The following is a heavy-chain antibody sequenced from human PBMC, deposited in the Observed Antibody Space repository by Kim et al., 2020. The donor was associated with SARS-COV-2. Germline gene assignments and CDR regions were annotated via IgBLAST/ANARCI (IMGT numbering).Heavy chain of an antibody. J-gene: IGHJ4*02. CDR2: HSGST. V-gene: IGHV4-34*01. CDR3: ARGGRRY. Sequence: HSGSTNYNPSLKSRVTISVDTSKNQFSLKLSSVTAADTAVYYCARGGRRYWGQGTLVTVSS.